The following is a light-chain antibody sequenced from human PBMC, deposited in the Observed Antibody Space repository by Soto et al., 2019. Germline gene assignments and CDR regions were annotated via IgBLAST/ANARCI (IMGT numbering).Light chain of an antibody. CDR2: GAS. CDR3: QQYGSSGT. Sequence: EIVLTQSPGTLSLSRGEGATLSCRASQSVSNNYLAWYQQKPGQAPRLLIYGASNRATGIPDRFSGSGSGTDFTLTISRLEPEDFAVYYCQQYGSSGTFGQGTKVDNK. CDR1: QSVSNNY. J-gene: IGKJ1*01. V-gene: IGKV3-20*01.